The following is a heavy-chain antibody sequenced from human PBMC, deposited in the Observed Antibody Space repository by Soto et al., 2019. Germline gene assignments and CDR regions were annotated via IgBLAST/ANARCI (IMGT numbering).Heavy chain of an antibody. J-gene: IGHJ4*02. CDR2: ISYDGSNK. D-gene: IGHD3-22*01. V-gene: IGHV3-30*18. CDR1: GFTFSSYG. CDR3: AKELNYYDSSGYDY. Sequence: GGSLRLSCAASGFTFSSYGMHGVRQAPGKGLEWVAVISYDGSNKYYADSVKGRFTISRDNSKNTLYLQMNSLRAEDTAVYYCAKELNYYDSSGYDYWGQGTLVTVSS.